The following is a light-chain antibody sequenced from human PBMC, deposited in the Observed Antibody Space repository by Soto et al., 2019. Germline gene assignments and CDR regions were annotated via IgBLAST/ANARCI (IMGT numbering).Light chain of an antibody. J-gene: IGLJ2*01. CDR2: GDT. V-gene: IGLV1-40*01. CDR3: QSYDTRLRWV. Sequence: QSVLPQPPSVSGAPGQRVPISCTGSSSNFGANFDVQWYQQFPGTAPTLLIYGDTIRPSGVPDRFSGSKSGTSASLAITGLQDEDEADYYCQSYDTRLRWVFGGGTKLTV. CDR1: SSNFGANFD.